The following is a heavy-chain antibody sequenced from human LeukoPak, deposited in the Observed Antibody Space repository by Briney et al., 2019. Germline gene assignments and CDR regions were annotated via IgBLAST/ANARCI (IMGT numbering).Heavy chain of an antibody. CDR1: GGSISSYY. V-gene: IGHV4-59*01. J-gene: IGHJ3*02. D-gene: IGHD2-21*02. CDR3: ARGLRLVVTAIFAFGI. Sequence: SETLSLTCTVSGGSISSYYWSWIRQPPGKGLEWIGYIYYSGSTNYNPSLKSRVTISVDTSKNQFSLKLSSVTAADTAVYYCARGLRLVVTAIFAFGIWGQGTMVTVSS. CDR2: IYYSGST.